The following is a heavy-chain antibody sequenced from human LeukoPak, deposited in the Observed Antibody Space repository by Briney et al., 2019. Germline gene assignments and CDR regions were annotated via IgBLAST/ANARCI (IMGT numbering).Heavy chain of an antibody. CDR1: GDSVSSNSVT. CDR2: TYYRSTWYN. D-gene: IGHD2-2*01. J-gene: IGHJ5*02. V-gene: IGHV6-1*01. CDR3: ARRLTQYDCFDL. Sequence: SQTLSLTCAVSGDSVSSNSVTWNWIRQSPSRGLEWLGRTYYRSTWYNDYAVSVRGRITVNPDTSKNQFSLHLNSVTPEDTAVYYCARRLTQYDCFDLWGQGILVTVSS.